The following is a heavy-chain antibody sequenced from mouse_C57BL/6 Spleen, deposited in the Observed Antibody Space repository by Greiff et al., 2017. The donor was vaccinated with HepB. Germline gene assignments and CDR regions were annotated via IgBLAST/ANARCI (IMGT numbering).Heavy chain of an antibody. CDR1: GYTFTSYW. V-gene: IGHV1-52*01. D-gene: IGHD1-1*01. J-gene: IGHJ3*01. CDR3: ARGDYDGRWAY. Sequence: QVQLQQPGAELVRPGSSVKLSCKASGYTFTSYWMHWVKQRPIQGLEWIGNIDPSDSETHYNQKFKDKATLTVDKSSSTAYMQLSSLTAEDSAVYYCARGDYDGRWAYWGQGTLVTVSA. CDR2: IDPSDSET.